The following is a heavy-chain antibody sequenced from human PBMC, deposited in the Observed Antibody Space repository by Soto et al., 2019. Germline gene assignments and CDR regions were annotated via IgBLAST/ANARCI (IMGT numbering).Heavy chain of an antibody. CDR3: ARDLHVDY. V-gene: IGHV3-30-3*01. CDR2: ISYDGSNK. Sequence: GGSLRLSCAASGFTFSSYAMHWVRQAPGKGLEWVAVISYDGSNKYYADSVKGRFTISRDNSKNTLYLQMNSLRAEDTAVYYCARDLHVDYWGQGTLVTVSS. CDR1: GFTFSSYA. J-gene: IGHJ4*02.